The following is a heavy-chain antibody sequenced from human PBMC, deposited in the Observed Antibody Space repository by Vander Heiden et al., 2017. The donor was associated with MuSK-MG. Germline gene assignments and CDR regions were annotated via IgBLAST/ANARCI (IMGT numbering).Heavy chain of an antibody. D-gene: IGHD5-18*01. Sequence: QVQLQESGPGLVKPSETLSLTCPVSGGSISSYYWSWIRQPPGKGLEWIGYIYYSGSTNYNPSLKSRVTISVDTSKNQFSLKLSSVTAADTAVYYCTKTSRRQLWSYYFDYWGQGTLVTVSS. V-gene: IGHV4-59*01. CDR1: GGSISSYY. J-gene: IGHJ4*02. CDR2: IYYSGST. CDR3: TKTSRRQLWSYYFDY.